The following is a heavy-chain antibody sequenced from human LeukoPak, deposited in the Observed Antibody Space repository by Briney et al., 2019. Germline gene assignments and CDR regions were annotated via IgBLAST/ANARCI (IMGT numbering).Heavy chain of an antibody. CDR3: ATWVVRRSGNYSGTFDI. CDR2: ISAYKGNT. J-gene: IGHJ3*02. CDR1: GYTFTIYG. Sequence: EASVTVSFTTSGYTFTIYGISRVRQAPGQGLEWMGWISAYKGNTNYAQKLQGRVTMTTDTSTSTAYMELRSQRHDDTAVYYCATWVVRRSGNYSGTFDIWGQGTMVSVSS. D-gene: IGHD1-26*01. V-gene: IGHV1-18*01.